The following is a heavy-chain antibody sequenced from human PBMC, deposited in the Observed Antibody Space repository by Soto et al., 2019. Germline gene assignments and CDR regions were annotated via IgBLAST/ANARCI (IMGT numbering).Heavy chain of an antibody. Sequence: QVQLVESGGGVVQPGRSLRLSCAASGFTFSSYGMHWVRQAPGKGLEWVAVISSDGSNKYYADSVKGRFTISRDTSKNTLLLEMNSLRDEDTAVYYCTNDQRWLQSYCHYWGQGTLVTVSS. J-gene: IGHJ4*02. D-gene: IGHD5-12*01. CDR1: GFTFSSYG. V-gene: IGHV3-30*18. CDR3: TNDQRWLQSYCHY. CDR2: ISSDGSNK.